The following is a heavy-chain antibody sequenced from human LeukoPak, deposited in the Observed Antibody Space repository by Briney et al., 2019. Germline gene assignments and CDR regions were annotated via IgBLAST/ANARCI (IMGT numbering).Heavy chain of an antibody. V-gene: IGHV3-48*03. Sequence: QSGGSLRLSCAASGFTFSSYEMNWVRQAPGKGLEWVSYISSSGSTIYYADSVKGRFTISRDNAKNSLYLQMNSLRAEDTAVYYCATIGDYDSSGYFRAMEDYWGQGTLVTVSS. J-gene: IGHJ4*02. CDR2: ISSSGSTI. CDR1: GFTFSSYE. D-gene: IGHD3-22*01. CDR3: ATIGDYDSSGYFRAMEDY.